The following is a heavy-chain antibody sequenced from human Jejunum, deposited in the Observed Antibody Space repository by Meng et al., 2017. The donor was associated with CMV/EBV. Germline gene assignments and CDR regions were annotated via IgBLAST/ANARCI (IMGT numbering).Heavy chain of an antibody. CDR2: INHIGST. D-gene: IGHD2-2*01. CDR3: ARRVVPAAIGY. CDR1: GASFGGYY. Sequence: SLTCAVYGASFGGYYWSWIRQPPGKGLEWIGEINHIGSTKYNPSLRSRVTISLGTSKNQFSLKLNSVTAADTAIYYCARRVVPAAIGYWGQGALVTVSS. V-gene: IGHV4-34*01. J-gene: IGHJ4*02.